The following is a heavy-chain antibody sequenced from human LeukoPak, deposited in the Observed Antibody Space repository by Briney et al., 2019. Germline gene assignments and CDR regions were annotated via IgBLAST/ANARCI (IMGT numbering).Heavy chain of an antibody. D-gene: IGHD3-16*02. CDR1: GYTFTSYG. Sequence: GASVKVSCKASGYTFTSYGISWVRQAPGQGLEWMGWISAYNGNTNYAQKFQGRVTMTRDTSISTAYMELSRLRSDDTAVYYCARDAGYYDYVWGSYRYTGRDFDYWGQGTLVTVSS. CDR3: ARDAGYYDYVWGSYRYTGRDFDY. V-gene: IGHV1-18*01. J-gene: IGHJ4*02. CDR2: ISAYNGNT.